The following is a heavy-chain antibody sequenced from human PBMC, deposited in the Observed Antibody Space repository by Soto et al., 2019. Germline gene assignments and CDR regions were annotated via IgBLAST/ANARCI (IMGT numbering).Heavy chain of an antibody. D-gene: IGHD3-10*02. CDR3: ARDVPHNGFDS. J-gene: IGHJ5*01. CDR2: INRDANDI. Sequence: EVQLVESGGGLVQPGGSLRLSCEASRGAFGDYWMHWVRQAPGKGLVWVSRINRDANDIIYADSVKGRFTASRDNAKNRVFLQMNSLRVEDTAVYCCARDVPHNGFDSWGQGTLVTVSS. CDR1: RGAFGDYW. V-gene: IGHV3-74*01.